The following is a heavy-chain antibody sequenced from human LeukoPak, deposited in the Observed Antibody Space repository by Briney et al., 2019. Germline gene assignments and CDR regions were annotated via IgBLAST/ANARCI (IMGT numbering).Heavy chain of an antibody. Sequence: SGTLSLTCSVSNGSISSDDSYWSWIRQSPGKGLEWIAFIYYSGSTYSTPSLKSRVTMSVDTSKNQFSLKLTSVTAADTAVYYCVRVSRGGSGRGAFDIWGQGTMVTVST. D-gene: IGHD3-10*01. V-gene: IGHV4-30-4*01. J-gene: IGHJ3*02. CDR1: NGSISSDDSY. CDR2: IYYSGST. CDR3: VRVSRGGSGRGAFDI.